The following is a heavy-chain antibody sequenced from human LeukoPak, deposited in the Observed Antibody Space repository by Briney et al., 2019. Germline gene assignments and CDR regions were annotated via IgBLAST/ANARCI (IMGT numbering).Heavy chain of an antibody. Sequence: GVSLRLSCAASGFTFSSYGMHWVRQAPGKGLEWVAVTWYDGSNKYYADSVKGRFTISRDNSKNTLYLQMTSLRAEDTAVYYCARVPHRGVATIIYFDYWGQGTLVTVSS. CDR2: TWYDGSNK. J-gene: IGHJ4*02. CDR1: GFTFSSYG. D-gene: IGHD5-12*01. V-gene: IGHV3-33*01. CDR3: ARVPHRGVATIIYFDY.